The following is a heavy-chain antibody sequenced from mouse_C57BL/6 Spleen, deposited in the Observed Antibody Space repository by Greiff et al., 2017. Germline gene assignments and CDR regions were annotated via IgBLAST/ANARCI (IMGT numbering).Heavy chain of an antibody. D-gene: IGHD3-2*02. CDR2: IDPSDSYT. CDR3: ARSASSGCDY. CDR1: GYTFTSYW. Sequence: VQLQQPGAELVRPGTSVKLSCKASGYTFTSYWMHWVKQRPGQGLEWIGVIDPSDSYTNYNQKFKGKATLTVDTSSSTAYMQLSSLTSEDSAVYYCARSASSGCDYWGQGTTLTVSS. J-gene: IGHJ2*01. V-gene: IGHV1-59*01.